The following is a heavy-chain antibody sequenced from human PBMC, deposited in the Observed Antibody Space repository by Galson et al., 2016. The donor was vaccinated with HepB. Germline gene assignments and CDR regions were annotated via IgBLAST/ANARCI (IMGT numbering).Heavy chain of an antibody. D-gene: IGHD3-16*02. J-gene: IGHJ6*02. V-gene: IGHV4-4*02. CDR1: SDSITRSTW. CDR3: VRGPQGSLRYRTVEYGMDV. CDR2: IFHTGRA. Sequence: ETLSLTCAVSSDSITRSTWWNWVRQPPGKGLEWIGDIFHTGRARYKSSLESRVTISLDTSTNQLFLNLTPVTAADTAVYYCVRGPQGSLRYRTVEYGMDVWGPGTTVTVSS.